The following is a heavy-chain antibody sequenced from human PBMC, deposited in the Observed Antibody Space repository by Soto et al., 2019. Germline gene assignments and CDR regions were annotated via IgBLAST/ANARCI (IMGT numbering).Heavy chain of an antibody. Sequence: QVQLQESGPGLVKPSQTLSLTCTVSGGSISSGGYYWSWIRQHPGKGLEWIGYIYYSGSTYYNPSLKSRVTIPVDTSNPQFPLKLSSVTAAHTALYSCAGDYTDSSGPTRGRGVWGQGTTFTFSS. V-gene: IGHV4-31*03. J-gene: IGHJ6*02. CDR3: AGDYTDSSGPTRGRGV. D-gene: IGHD6-19*01. CDR1: GGSISSGGYY. CDR2: IYYSGST.